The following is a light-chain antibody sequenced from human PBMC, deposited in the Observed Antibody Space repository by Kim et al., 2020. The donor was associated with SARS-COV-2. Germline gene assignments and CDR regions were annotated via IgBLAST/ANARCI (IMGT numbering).Light chain of an antibody. J-gene: IGKJ2*01. CDR1: QSVNTN. CDR2: GAS. Sequence: LSVAPGERASLACRASQSVNTNLAWYQQKPGQAPRLLIYGASTRATGIPARFSGSGSGTEFTLTISSLQSEDFAVYYCQQYNDWHTFGQGTKLELK. CDR3: QQYNDWHT. V-gene: IGKV3-15*01.